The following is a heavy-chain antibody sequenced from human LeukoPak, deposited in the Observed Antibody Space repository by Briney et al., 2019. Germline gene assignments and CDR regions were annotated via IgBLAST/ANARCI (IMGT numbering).Heavy chain of an antibody. Sequence: GGSLRLSCTASGFTFGDYAMSWFRQAPGKGLEWVGFIRSKAYGGTTEYAASVKGRFTISRDDSKSIAYLQMNSLKTEDTAVYHCSEVLWSGSPAAVDYWGQGTLVTVSS. CDR1: GFTFGDYA. J-gene: IGHJ4*02. V-gene: IGHV3-49*03. D-gene: IGHD2-21*01. CDR2: IRSKAYGGTT. CDR3: SEVLWSGSPAAVDY.